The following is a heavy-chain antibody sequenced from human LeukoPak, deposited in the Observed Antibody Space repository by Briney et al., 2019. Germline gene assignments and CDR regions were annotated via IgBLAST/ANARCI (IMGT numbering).Heavy chain of an antibody. CDR1: GFTFDDYA. D-gene: IGHD2-21*02. Sequence: GGSLRLSCAASGFTFDDYAMHWVRQAPGKGLEWVSGIRWNSGSIGYADSVKGRFTISRDNAKNSLYLQMNSLRAEDMALYYCARDLVVVTATAAYYMDVWGKGTTVTVSS. V-gene: IGHV3-9*03. CDR3: ARDLVVVTATAAYYMDV. J-gene: IGHJ6*03. CDR2: IRWNSGSI.